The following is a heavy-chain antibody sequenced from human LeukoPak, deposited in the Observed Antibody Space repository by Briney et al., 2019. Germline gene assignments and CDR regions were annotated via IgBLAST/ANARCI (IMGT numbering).Heavy chain of an antibody. J-gene: IGHJ4*02. CDR1: GGSISSGSHY. CDR2: IYTSGST. D-gene: IGHD3-22*01. CDR3: AGDSSGYQANFDY. Sequence: PSETLSLTCTVSGGSISSGSHYWSWIRQPAGKGLEWIGRIYTSGSTNYNPSLKSRVTISVDTSKNQFSLKLSSVTAADTAVYYCAGDSSGYQANFDYWGQGTLVTVSS. V-gene: IGHV4-61*02.